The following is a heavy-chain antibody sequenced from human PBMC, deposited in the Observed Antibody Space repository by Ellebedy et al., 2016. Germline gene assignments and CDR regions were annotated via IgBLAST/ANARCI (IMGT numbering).Heavy chain of an antibody. J-gene: IGHJ6*03. Sequence: GESLKISXAASGFTFSSYAMHWVRQAPGKGLEWVAVISYDGSNKYYADSVKGRFTISRDNSKNTLYLQMNSLRAEDTAVYYCARQDELPGDMDVWGKGTTVTVSS. CDR1: GFTFSSYA. V-gene: IGHV3-30-3*01. CDR2: ISYDGSNK. CDR3: ARQDELPGDMDV. D-gene: IGHD1-26*01.